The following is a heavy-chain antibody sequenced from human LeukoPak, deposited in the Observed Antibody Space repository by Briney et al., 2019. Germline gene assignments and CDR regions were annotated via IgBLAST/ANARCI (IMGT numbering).Heavy chain of an antibody. D-gene: IGHD6-19*01. CDR3: ARARISSGWYRNWFDP. Sequence: SETLSLTCTVSGGSISSSSYYWGWIRQPPGEGLEWIGDINQSGSTTYNPSLKSRVTILVDTSKNQFSLELTSVTAADTAVYYCARARISSGWYRNWFDPWGQGTLVTVSS. CDR2: INQSGST. CDR1: GGSISSSSYY. J-gene: IGHJ5*02. V-gene: IGHV4-39*07.